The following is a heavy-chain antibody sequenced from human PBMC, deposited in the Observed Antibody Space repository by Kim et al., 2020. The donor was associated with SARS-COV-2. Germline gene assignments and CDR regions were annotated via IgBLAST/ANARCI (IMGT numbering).Heavy chain of an antibody. CDR1: GYSFSGYY. CDR2: IDAGGGNT. Sequence: ASVKVSCKASGYSFSGYYMHWMRQAPGQRLEWMGWIDAGGGNTKYSQRFQGRVTITRDTSASTVYMELSSLTSDDTAIYYCARGWSATGIDPWGQGTLVTVSS. V-gene: IGHV1-3*01. D-gene: IGHD2-15*01. CDR3: ARGWSATGIDP. J-gene: IGHJ5*02.